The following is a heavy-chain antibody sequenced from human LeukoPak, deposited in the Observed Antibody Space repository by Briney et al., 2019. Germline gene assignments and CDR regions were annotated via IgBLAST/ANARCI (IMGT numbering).Heavy chain of an antibody. J-gene: IGHJ4*02. Sequence: GGSLRLSCAASGFTFSSYSMNWVRQAPDKGLEWVAVISYDGSTKYSADSVRGRFTISRDNSKNTLYLQMNSLRPEDTAVYFCARGFTREERWGQGTLVTVSS. CDR1: GFTFSSYS. CDR2: ISYDGSTK. CDR3: ARGFTREER. V-gene: IGHV3-30*03. D-gene: IGHD5-24*01.